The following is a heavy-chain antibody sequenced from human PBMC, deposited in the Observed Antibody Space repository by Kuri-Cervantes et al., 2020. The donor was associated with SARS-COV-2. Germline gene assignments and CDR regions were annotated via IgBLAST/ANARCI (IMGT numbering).Heavy chain of an antibody. CDR2: ISYDGSNK. CDR1: GFTFSSYA. D-gene: IGHD1-1*01. Sequence: GGSLRLSCAASGFTFSSYAMHWVRQAPGKGLEWVAVISYDGSNKYYADSVKGQFTISRDNSKNTLYLQMNSLRAEDTAVYYCARDQAGTIDYWGQGTLVTVSS. CDR3: ARDQAGTIDY. V-gene: IGHV3-30-3*01. J-gene: IGHJ4*02.